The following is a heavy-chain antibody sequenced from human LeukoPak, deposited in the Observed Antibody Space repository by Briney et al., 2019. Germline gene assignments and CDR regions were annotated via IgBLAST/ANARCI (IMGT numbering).Heavy chain of an antibody. Sequence: PSETLSLTCAVYGGSFSGYYWSWIRQPPGKGLEWIGEINHSGSTNYNPSLKSRVTISVDTSKNQFSLKPSSVTPASPAGYYCGRGKGPGSAFVYWGQGTLVTVSS. J-gene: IGHJ4*02. CDR1: GGSFSGYY. CDR2: INHSGST. CDR3: GRGKGPGSAFVY. D-gene: IGHD6-25*01. V-gene: IGHV4-34*01.